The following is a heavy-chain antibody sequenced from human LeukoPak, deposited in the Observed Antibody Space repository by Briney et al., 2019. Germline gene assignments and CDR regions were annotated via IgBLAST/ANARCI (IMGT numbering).Heavy chain of an antibody. Sequence: PGGSLRLSCAASGFTFSSYAMSWVRQAPGKGLEWVSAISGSGGSTYYADSVKGRFTISRDNAKNSLYLQMNSLRAEDTAVYYCARDAYSTMRRYYYYYYMNVWGKGTTVTVSS. CDR3: ARDAYSTMRRYYYYYYMNV. V-gene: IGHV3-23*01. CDR1: GFTFSSYA. CDR2: ISGSGGST. D-gene: IGHD4-11*01. J-gene: IGHJ6*03.